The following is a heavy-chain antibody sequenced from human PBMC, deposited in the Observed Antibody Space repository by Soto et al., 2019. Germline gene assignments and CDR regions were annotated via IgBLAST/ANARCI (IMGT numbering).Heavy chain of an antibody. CDR2: ISSSGSTI. CDR3: AREGSMVRGVIIPFDY. D-gene: IGHD3-10*01. CDR1: GFTFSDYY. J-gene: IGHJ4*02. Sequence: PGGSLRLSCAASGFTFSDYYMSWILQAPGKGLEWVSYISSSGSTIYYADSVKGRFTISRDNAKNSLYLQMNSLRAEDTAVYYCAREGSMVRGVIIPFDYWGQGTQVTVSS. V-gene: IGHV3-11*01.